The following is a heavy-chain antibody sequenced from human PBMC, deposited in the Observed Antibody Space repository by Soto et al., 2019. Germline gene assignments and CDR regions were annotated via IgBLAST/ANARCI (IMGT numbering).Heavy chain of an antibody. J-gene: IGHJ4*02. CDR2: ISGST. D-gene: IGHD4-17*01. CDR3: ARADYGDLEY. V-gene: IGHV4-59*01. Sequence: SETLSLTCTVSGVSISRYYWTWIRQPPGKGLEWIGYISGSTNYNPSLKSRVTISADTSKNQFSLKMTSVTAADTAVYYCARADYGDLEYWGKGTLVTVSS. CDR1: GVSISRYY.